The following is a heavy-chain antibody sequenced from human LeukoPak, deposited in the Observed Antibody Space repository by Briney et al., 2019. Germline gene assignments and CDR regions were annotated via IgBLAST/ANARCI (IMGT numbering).Heavy chain of an antibody. Sequence: PGGSLRLSCAASGFTVSSNYMSWVRQAPGKGLEWVSVIYSGGSTYYADSVRGRFTISRDNSKNTLYLQMNSLRAEDTAVYYCARGMGTYYDFWSGYSPPVGFDYWGQGTLVTVSS. CDR1: GFTVSSNY. D-gene: IGHD3-3*01. J-gene: IGHJ4*02. CDR2: IYSGGST. CDR3: ARGMGTYYDFWSGYSPPVGFDY. V-gene: IGHV3-53*01.